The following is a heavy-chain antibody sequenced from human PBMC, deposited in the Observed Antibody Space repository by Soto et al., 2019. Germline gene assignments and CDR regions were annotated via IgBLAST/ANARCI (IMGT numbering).Heavy chain of an antibody. V-gene: IGHV3-23*01. J-gene: IGHJ4*02. CDR1: GFTFTGYA. CDR3: AKGGDSGYDLYYFDY. Sequence: EVQLLESGGGLVQPGGSLRLSCAASGFTFTGYALSWVRQAPGKGLEWVSGISGSGSSTDYADSVKGRFIISRDSSKNTLYLQMNSLRAEDTAVYYCAKGGDSGYDLYYFDYWGQGTLVTVSS. CDR2: ISGSGSST. D-gene: IGHD5-12*01.